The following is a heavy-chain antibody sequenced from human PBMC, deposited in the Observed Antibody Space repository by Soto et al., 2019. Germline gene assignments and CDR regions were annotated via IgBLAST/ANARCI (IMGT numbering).Heavy chain of an antibody. Sequence: ASVKVSCKASGYTFTSYDINWVRQATGQGLEWMGWMNPNSGNTGYAQKFQGRVTMTRNTSISTAYLQWSSLKASDTSMYYCARLRKGESQNRMDVWGQGTTVTVSS. D-gene: IGHD3-16*01. V-gene: IGHV1-8*01. CDR3: ARLRKGESQNRMDV. J-gene: IGHJ6*02. CDR1: GYTFTSYD. CDR2: MNPNSGNT.